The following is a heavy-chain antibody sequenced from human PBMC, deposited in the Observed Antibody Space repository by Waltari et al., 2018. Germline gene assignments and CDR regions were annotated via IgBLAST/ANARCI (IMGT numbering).Heavy chain of an antibody. CDR3: ARGRFLEYLGDY. CDR1: GFTFSSYA. D-gene: IGHD3-3*01. V-gene: IGHV3-23*01. J-gene: IGHJ4*02. CDR2: ISASGGAT. Sequence: EVQLLESGGGLVQPGGSLRLSCAVSGFTFSSYAMSWVRQAPGKGLEWVSGISASGGATYHADSVKGRFSISRDNSKNTLSLQMDSLRAEDTAVYYCARGRFLEYLGDYWGQGTLVTVSS.